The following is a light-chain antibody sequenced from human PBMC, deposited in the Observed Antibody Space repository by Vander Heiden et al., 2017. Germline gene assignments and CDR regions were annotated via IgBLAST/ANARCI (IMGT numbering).Light chain of an antibody. J-gene: IGLJ3*02. CDR3: AAWDDSRNGWV. CDR2: SNN. V-gene: IGLV1-44*01. CDR1: SSNIGSNT. Sequence: QSVLTQPPSASGPPGQRVTISCPGSSSNIGSNTVNWYQQLPGTAPKLLIYSNNQRPSGVPDRFSGSKSGTSASLAISGLQAEDEADYYCAAWDDSRNGWVFGGGTKLTVL.